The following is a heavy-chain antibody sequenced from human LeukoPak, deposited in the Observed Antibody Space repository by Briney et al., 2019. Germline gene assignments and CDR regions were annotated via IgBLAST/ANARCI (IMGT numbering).Heavy chain of an antibody. CDR2: IYTSGST. CDR3: ARHSYSSSSRFDP. V-gene: IGHV4-4*09. D-gene: IGHD6-6*01. J-gene: IGHJ5*02. CDR1: GGSISSYY. Sequence: PETLSLTCTVSGGSISSYYWSWIRQPPGKGLEWIGYIYTSGSTNYNPSLKSRVTISVDTSKNQFSLKLSSVTAADTAVYYCARHSYSSSSRFDPWGQGTLVTVSS.